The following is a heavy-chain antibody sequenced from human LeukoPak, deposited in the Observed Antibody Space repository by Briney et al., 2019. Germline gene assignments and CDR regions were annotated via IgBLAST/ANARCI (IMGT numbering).Heavy chain of an antibody. CDR1: GYTFTSYY. CDR3: ARDRQGAIVVVVAATGHSYGMDV. V-gene: IGHV1-46*01. J-gene: IGHJ6*02. CDR2: INPGGGST. D-gene: IGHD2-15*01. Sequence: GASVKVSCKASGYTFTSYYMHWVRQAPGQGLEWMGIINPGGGSTSYAQKFQGRVTMTRDTSTSTVYMELSSLRSEDTAVYYCARDRQGAIVVVVAATGHSYGMDVWGQGTTVTVSS.